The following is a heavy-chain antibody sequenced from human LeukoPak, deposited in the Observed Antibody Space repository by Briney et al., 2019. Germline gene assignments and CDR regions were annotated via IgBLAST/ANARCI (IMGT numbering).Heavy chain of an antibody. D-gene: IGHD3-16*01. CDR3: ARLLGGGDY. CDR2: INHSGST. Sequence: SETLSLTCAVYGGSFSGYYWSWIRQPPGKGLEWIGEINHSGSTNYNPSLKSRVTISVDTSKNQFSLKLSSVTAADTAVYYCARLLGGGDYWGQGTLVTVSS. J-gene: IGHJ4*02. CDR1: GGSFSGYY. V-gene: IGHV4-34*01.